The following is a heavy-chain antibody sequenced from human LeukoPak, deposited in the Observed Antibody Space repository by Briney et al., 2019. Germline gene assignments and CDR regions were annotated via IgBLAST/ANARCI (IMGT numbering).Heavy chain of an antibody. CDR1: GFSFSSYW. Sequence: GGSLRLSCAASGFSFSSYWIHWVRQAPGKGLVWVSRINSDGISTTYADSVKGRFTISRDNAKNTLYLQMNSLRAEDTAVYYCARPPGDIVVIPAAYAAFDIWGQGTMVTVSS. CDR3: ARPPGDIVVIPAAYAAFDI. V-gene: IGHV3-74*01. J-gene: IGHJ3*02. D-gene: IGHD2-2*01. CDR2: INSDGIST.